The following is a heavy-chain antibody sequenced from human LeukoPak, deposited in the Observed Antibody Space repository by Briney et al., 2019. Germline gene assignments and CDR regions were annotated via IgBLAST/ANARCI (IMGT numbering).Heavy chain of an antibody. CDR1: GFTFSSYW. J-gene: IGHJ6*03. CDR2: INSVGSST. D-gene: IGHD3-3*01. V-gene: IGHV3-74*01. Sequence: GGSLRLSCAASGFTFSSYWMRWVRQAPGKGLVWVSRINSVGSSTSYADSVKGRFTISRDNAKNTLYLQMNSLRAEDTAVYYCTRVYRLFGVPAHMDVWGKGTTVTVSS. CDR3: TRVYRLFGVPAHMDV.